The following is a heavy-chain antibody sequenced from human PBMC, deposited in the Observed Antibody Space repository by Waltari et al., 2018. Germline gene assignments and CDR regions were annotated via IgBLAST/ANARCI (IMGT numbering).Heavy chain of an antibody. Sequence: EVQLVESGGGLIQPGGSLRLSCAASGFTVSSNYMSWVRQAPGKGLEWVSVIYSGGSTYSADSLKGRFTISRDNSKNTLYLQMNSLRAEDTAVYYCARDTPLKSGRGTDAFDIWGQGTMVTVSS. CDR2: IYSGGST. D-gene: IGHD1-1*01. V-gene: IGHV3-53*01. J-gene: IGHJ3*02. CDR1: GFTVSSNY. CDR3: ARDTPLKSGRGTDAFDI.